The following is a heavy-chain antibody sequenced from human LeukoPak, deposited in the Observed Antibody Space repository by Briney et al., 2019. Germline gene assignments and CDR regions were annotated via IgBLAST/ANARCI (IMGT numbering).Heavy chain of an antibody. Sequence: PSETLSLTCTVSGASISSFYWSWVRQPPGKGLEWIGYIYYSGSTNYNPSLKSRVTISVDTSKNQFSLKLSSVTAADTAVYYCARARIAAAGNNYYYGMDVWGQGTTVTVSS. CDR1: GASISSFY. V-gene: IGHV4-59*01. D-gene: IGHD6-13*01. CDR3: ARARIAAAGNNYYYGMDV. CDR2: IYYSGST. J-gene: IGHJ6*02.